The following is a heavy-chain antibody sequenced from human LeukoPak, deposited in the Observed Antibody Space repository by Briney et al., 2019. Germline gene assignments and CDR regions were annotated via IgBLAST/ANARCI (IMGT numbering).Heavy chain of an antibody. CDR3: ARLYDYSDY. CDR1: LYTLIGYY. D-gene: IGHD5-12*01. Sequence: VRVSCVASLYTLIGYYMHCVRQAPAQGGEWRGWMKTNRGGTNYAQKFQGRVTMTRDTSIRTAYMEMRRLRSDDTAVYYCARLYDYSDYWGQGTLVTVST. CDR2: MKTNRGGT. V-gene: IGHV1-2*02. J-gene: IGHJ4*02.